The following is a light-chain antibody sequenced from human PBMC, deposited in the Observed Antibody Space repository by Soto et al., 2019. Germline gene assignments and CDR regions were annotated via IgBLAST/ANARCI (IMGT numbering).Light chain of an antibody. CDR2: GAS. CDR1: QSVSSR. J-gene: IGKJ5*01. CDR3: QQSYSTPIT. V-gene: IGKV3-20*01. Sequence: EIVMTQPPGTLSLSPGERATLSCRASQSVSSRLAWYQQKPGQAPRLLISGASSRATGIPDRFSGSGSGTDFTLTISRLEPEDFATYYCQQSYSTPITFGQGTRLEIK.